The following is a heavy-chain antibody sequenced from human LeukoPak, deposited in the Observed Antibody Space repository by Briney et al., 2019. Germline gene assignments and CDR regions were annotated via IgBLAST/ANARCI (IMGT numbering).Heavy chain of an antibody. J-gene: IGHJ3*02. CDR3: ARGETTVTPGAFDI. Sequence: PSETLSLTCAVSGGSISSGGYSWSWIRQPPGKGLEWIGYIYYSGSTYYNPSLKSRVTISVDTSKNQLSLELSSVTAADTAVYYCARGETTVTPGAFDIWGQGTMVTVSS. D-gene: IGHD4-17*01. CDR2: IYYSGST. CDR1: GGSISSGGYS. V-gene: IGHV4-30-4*07.